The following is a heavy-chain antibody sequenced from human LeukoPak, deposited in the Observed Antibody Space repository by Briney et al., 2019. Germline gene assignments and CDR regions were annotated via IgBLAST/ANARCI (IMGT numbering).Heavy chain of an antibody. CDR3: ARGRYSAGDNWFYT. J-gene: IGHJ5*02. CDR1: GGSISSSY. CDR2: IHYTGST. V-gene: IGHV4-59*01. Sequence: SETLSLTCTVSGGSISSSYWSWIRQSPGKGLEWIGYIHYTGSTHDNPSLKSRVTMLIDTSKNQFSLKLSSVTAADADVYYCARGRYSAGDNWFYTWGQGTLVTVSS. D-gene: IGHD3-9*01.